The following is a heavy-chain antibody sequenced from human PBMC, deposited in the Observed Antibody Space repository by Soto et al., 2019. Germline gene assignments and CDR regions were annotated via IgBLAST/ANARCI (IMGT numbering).Heavy chain of an antibody. V-gene: IGHV4-59*01. J-gene: IGHJ6*02. Sequence: QVQLQESGPGLVKPSETLSLTCTVSGGSISSYYWSWIRQPPGKGLEWIEYIYYSGSTNYNPSLKSRVTISVDTSKNQFSLKLSSVTAADTAVYYCARGYYYGSGSYSYYYGMDVWGQGTTVTVSS. CDR3: ARGYYYGSGSYSYYYGMDV. CDR1: GGSISSYY. CDR2: IYYSGST. D-gene: IGHD3-10*01.